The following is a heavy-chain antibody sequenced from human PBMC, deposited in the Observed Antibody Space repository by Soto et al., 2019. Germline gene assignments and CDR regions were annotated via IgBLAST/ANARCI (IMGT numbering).Heavy chain of an antibody. Sequence: QVQLVQSGAEVKKPGSSVKVSCKASGGTFSSYAISWVRQAPGQGLEWMGGIIPIFGTANYAQKFQGRVTITADESTSTAYMELSSLRSEDTAVYHCARVRIEYSSSSYNWFDPWGQGTLVTVSS. D-gene: IGHD6-6*01. V-gene: IGHV1-69*01. CDR3: ARVRIEYSSSSYNWFDP. CDR2: IIPIFGTA. CDR1: GGTFSSYA. J-gene: IGHJ5*02.